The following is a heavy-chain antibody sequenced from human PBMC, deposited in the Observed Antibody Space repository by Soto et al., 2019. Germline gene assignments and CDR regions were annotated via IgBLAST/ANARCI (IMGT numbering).Heavy chain of an antibody. J-gene: IGHJ4*02. CDR2: INAGNGNT. V-gene: IGHV1-3*01. CDR3: AKDLRQWLVDPLDY. D-gene: IGHD6-19*01. CDR1: GYTFTNNA. Sequence: AAVKVSCKASGYTFTNNAMHWVRQAPGQRLEWMGWINAGNGNTKYSQKFQGRVTITRDTSASTAYMELSSLRSEDTAVYYCAKDLRQWLVDPLDYWGQGTLVTVSS.